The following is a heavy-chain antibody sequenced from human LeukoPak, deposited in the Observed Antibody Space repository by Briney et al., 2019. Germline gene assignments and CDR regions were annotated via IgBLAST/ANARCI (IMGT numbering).Heavy chain of an antibody. CDR1: GYTFTSYD. Sequence: ASVKVSCKASGYTFTSYDINWVRQATGQGLEWMGWMNPNSGNTGYAQKFQGRVTMTRNTSISTAYMELSSLRSEDTAVYYCARAFDWDHDAFGIWGQGTMVTVSS. CDR2: MNPNSGNT. J-gene: IGHJ3*02. CDR3: ARAFDWDHDAFGI. V-gene: IGHV1-8*01. D-gene: IGHD3-9*01.